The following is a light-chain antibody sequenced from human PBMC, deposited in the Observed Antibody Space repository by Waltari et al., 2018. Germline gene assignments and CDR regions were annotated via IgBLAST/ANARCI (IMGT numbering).Light chain of an antibody. Sequence: QSVLTQPPSASGTPGQTVIISCSRSSSDFGLDYIYWYQQLPGKDPKLLIYRDTGCRSGVPARFSVSKLGAAASLAISGLRSDDEAHYYCASWDVSLSGWLFGGGTKVTVL. CDR2: RDT. CDR3: ASWDVSLSGWL. CDR1: SSDFGLDY. V-gene: IGLV1-47*01. J-gene: IGLJ3*02.